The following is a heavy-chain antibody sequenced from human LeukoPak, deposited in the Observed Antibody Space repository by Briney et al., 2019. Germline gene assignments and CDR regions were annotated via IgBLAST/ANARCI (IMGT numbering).Heavy chain of an antibody. CDR1: GFTFSSYS. Sequence: GGSLRLSCAASGFTFSSYSMNWVRQAPGKGLVWVSRINSDGSSTSYADSVKGRFTMSRDNSKSTLYLRTNSLRADDTAVYYCARSGYNRFDYWGQGTLVTVSS. V-gene: IGHV3-74*01. CDR3: ARSGYNRFDY. CDR2: INSDGSST. J-gene: IGHJ4*02. D-gene: IGHD5-24*01.